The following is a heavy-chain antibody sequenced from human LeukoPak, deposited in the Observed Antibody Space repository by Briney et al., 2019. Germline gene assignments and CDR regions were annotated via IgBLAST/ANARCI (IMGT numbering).Heavy chain of an antibody. J-gene: IGHJ4*02. Sequence: GGSLRLSCAASGFTFSSYWMSWVRQAPGKGLEWVANIKQDGSAKYYVDSVKGRFTISRDNAKNTLYLQMNSLRAEDTAVYYCARDRQYAPYSSGWYFDYWGQGTLVTVSS. D-gene: IGHD6-19*01. CDR3: ARDRQYAPYSSGWYFDY. V-gene: IGHV3-7*01. CDR1: GFTFSSYW. CDR2: IKQDGSAK.